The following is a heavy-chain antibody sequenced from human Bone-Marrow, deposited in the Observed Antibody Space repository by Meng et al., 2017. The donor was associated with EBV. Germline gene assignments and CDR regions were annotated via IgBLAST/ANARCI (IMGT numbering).Heavy chain of an antibody. V-gene: IGHV3-23*05. CDR3: AKNSGLDY. CDR2: IYQSGSSA. CDR1: GFTFSSQA. J-gene: IGHJ4*02. Sequence: EVELLESGGGLVQPGGSLRLSRAASGFTFSSQAMYWVRQAPGKGLEWVSGIYQSGSSAYYADSVKGRFTVSRDNSKNMLYLQMNSLRAEDTAIYYCAKNSGLDYWGQGTLFTVSS.